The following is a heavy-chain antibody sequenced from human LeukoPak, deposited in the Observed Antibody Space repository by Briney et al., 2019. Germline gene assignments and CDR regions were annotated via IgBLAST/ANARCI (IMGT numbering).Heavy chain of an antibody. CDR3: ARGPQWRGDYYYMDV. CDR1: GSSFTNFD. CDR2: MNPNSGNK. D-gene: IGHD6-19*01. Sequence: ASVKVSCKASGSSFTNFDINWVRQATGQGLEWMGWMNPNSGNKGYAQKFQGRVSMTMNTSITTAYMELNSLRSEDTAVYYCARGPQWRGDYYYMDVWGRGTTVTVSS. V-gene: IGHV1-8*01. J-gene: IGHJ6*03.